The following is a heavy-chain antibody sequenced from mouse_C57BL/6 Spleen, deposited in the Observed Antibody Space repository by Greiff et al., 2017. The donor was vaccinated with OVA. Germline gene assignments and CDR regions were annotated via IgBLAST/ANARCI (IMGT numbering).Heavy chain of an antibody. Sequence: EVNVVESGGGLVKPGGSLKLSCAASGFTFSDYGMHWVRQAPEKGLEWVAYISSGSSTIYYADTVKGRFTISRDNAKNTLFLQMTSLRSEDTAMYYCAIYGNYYAMDYWGQGTSVTVSS. D-gene: IGHD2-1*01. J-gene: IGHJ4*01. CDR2: ISSGSSTI. V-gene: IGHV5-17*01. CDR3: AIYGNYYAMDY. CDR1: GFTFSDYG.